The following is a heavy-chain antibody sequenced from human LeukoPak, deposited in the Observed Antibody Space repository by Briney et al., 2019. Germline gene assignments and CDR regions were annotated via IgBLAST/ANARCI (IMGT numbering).Heavy chain of an antibody. Sequence: GGSLRLSCAASGFTFSSYGMHWVRQAPGKGLEWVAFIRYDGSDKYYADSVKGRFTISRDNSKNTLSLQMNSLRPEDTAVYYCTRAGGLVRGVHYYYYMDVWGKGTTVTISS. CDR1: GFTFSSYG. CDR2: IRYDGSDK. D-gene: IGHD3-10*01. V-gene: IGHV3-30*02. CDR3: TRAGGLVRGVHYYYYMDV. J-gene: IGHJ6*03.